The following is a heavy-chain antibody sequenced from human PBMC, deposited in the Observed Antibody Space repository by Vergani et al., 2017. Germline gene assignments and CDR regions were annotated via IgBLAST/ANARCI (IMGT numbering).Heavy chain of an antibody. CDR3: ARDDQGGSGSYYKSGMDV. D-gene: IGHD3-10*01. CDR2: IIPIFGTA. J-gene: IGHJ6*02. Sequence: QVQLVQSGAEVKRPGSSVRVSCQASGGTFSSYAISWVRQAPGQGLEWMGGIIPIFGTANYAQKFQGRVTITADESTSTAYMELSSLRSEDTAVYYCARDDQGGSGSYYKSGMDVWGQGTTVTVSS. V-gene: IGHV1-69*12. CDR1: GGTFSSYA.